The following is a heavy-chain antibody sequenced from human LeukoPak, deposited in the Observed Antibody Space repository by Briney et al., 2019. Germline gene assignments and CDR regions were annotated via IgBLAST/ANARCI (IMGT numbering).Heavy chain of an antibody. CDR1: GYTFTGYY. Sequence: ASVKVSCKASGYTFTGYYMHWVRQAPGQGLEWMGWINPNSGGTNYAQKFQGRVTMTRDTSISTAYMELSRLRSDDTAVCYCARDPKLTGDAFDIWGQGTMVTVSS. V-gene: IGHV1-2*02. CDR2: INPNSGGT. CDR3: ARDPKLTGDAFDI. J-gene: IGHJ3*02. D-gene: IGHD7-27*01.